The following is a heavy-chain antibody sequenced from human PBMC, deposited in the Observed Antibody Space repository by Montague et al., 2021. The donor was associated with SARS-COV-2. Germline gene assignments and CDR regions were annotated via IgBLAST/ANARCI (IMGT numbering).Heavy chain of an antibody. CDR3: ARGGLYYYGSGSYWLPEHYYYYGMDV. J-gene: IGHJ6*02. CDR1: GFTFSSYA. V-gene: IGHV3-7*01. D-gene: IGHD3-10*01. CDR2: IKQDGSEK. Sequence: SLRLSCAASGFTFSSYAMHWVRQAPGKGLEWVANIKQDGSEKYYVDSVKGRFTISRDNAKNSLYLQMNSLRAEDTAVYYCARGGLYYYGSGSYWLPEHYYYYGMDVWAKGPRSPSP.